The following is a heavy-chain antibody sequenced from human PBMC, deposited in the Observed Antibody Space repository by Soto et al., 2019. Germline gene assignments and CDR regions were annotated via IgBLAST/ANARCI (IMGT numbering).Heavy chain of an antibody. CDR3: ARDRPVAGNDYYYGMDV. CDR2: ISSSSSYT. V-gene: IGHV3-11*06. CDR1: GFTFSDYY. D-gene: IGHD6-19*01. J-gene: IGHJ6*02. Sequence: LRLSCAASGFTFSDYYMSWIRQAPGKGLEWVSYISSSSSYTNYAGSVKGRFTISRDNAKNSLYLQMNSLRAEDTAVYYCARDRPVAGNDYYYGMDVWGQGTTVTVSS.